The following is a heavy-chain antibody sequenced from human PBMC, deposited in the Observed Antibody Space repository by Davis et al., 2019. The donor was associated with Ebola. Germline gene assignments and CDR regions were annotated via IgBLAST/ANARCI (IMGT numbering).Heavy chain of an antibody. D-gene: IGHD3-22*01. J-gene: IGHJ4*02. V-gene: IGHV1-8*03. CDR3: ARGPRYYDRCGHFDY. CDR2: MNPNSGNT. Sequence: ASVKVSCKASGYTFTSYDINWVRQATGQGLEWMGWMNPNSGNTGYAQKFQGRVTITRNTSISTAYMELSSLRTEDTAVYYWARGPRYYDRCGHFDYWGQGTLVTVSS. CDR1: GYTFTSYD.